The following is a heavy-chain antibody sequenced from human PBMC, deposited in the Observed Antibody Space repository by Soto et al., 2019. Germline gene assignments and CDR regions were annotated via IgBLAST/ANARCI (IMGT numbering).Heavy chain of an antibody. D-gene: IGHD4-17*01. Sequence: ASVKVSCKASGGTFSSYAISWVRQAPGQGLEWMGGIIPIFGTANYAQKFQGRVTIPAVESTSIAYMELSSLRSEDTAVYYCARGIRDYGEFQGHYYYYYMDVWGKGTTVTVSS. J-gene: IGHJ6*03. CDR2: IIPIFGTA. CDR3: ARGIRDYGEFQGHYYYYYMDV. V-gene: IGHV1-69*13. CDR1: GGTFSSYA.